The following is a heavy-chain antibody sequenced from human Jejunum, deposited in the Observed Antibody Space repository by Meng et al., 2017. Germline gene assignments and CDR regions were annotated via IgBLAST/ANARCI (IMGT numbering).Heavy chain of an antibody. V-gene: IGHV1-18*01. D-gene: IGHD3-16*01. CDR3: ARLGGAALIDY. Sequence: QVQLVQSAADVKKPGASVKVSCRASGYTFISYVITWVRQAPGQGLEWMGWISANNGYTNLAQKFQGRVTMTTDTSTSTAYMDLRSLRSDDTAVYYCARLGGAALIDYWGQGTLVTVSS. CDR1: GYTFISYV. J-gene: IGHJ4*02. CDR2: ISANNGYT.